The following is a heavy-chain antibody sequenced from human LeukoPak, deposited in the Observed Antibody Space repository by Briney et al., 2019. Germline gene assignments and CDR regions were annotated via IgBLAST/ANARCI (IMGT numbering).Heavy chain of an antibody. CDR2: ISASGNT. CDR1: GDFISTYY. CDR3: ARDRQQQWGLDY. D-gene: IGHD6-13*01. J-gene: IGHJ4*02. V-gene: IGHV4-4*07. Sequence: PSETLSLTCNDSGDFISTYYWNWIRQPAGKGLEWIGRISASGNTYYHPSLKSRVTMSVDTSQSQFSLKLTSMTAADTAVYYCARDRQQQWGLDYWGQGTLVTISS.